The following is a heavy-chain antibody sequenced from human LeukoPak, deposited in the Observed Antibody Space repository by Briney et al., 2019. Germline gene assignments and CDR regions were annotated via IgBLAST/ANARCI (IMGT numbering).Heavy chain of an antibody. J-gene: IGHJ4*02. CDR2: ISAYSGNT. Sequence: ASVKVSCKASGYTFTNYGITWVRQAPGQGLEGMGWISAYSGNTDYAQKFQGRVTMTTDTSTSAAYMDLRSLRSDDTAVYYCARVAQYCTGTSCLDYWGQGTLVTVSS. CDR3: ARVAQYCTGTSCLDY. CDR1: GYTFTNYG. V-gene: IGHV1-18*01. D-gene: IGHD2-2*01.